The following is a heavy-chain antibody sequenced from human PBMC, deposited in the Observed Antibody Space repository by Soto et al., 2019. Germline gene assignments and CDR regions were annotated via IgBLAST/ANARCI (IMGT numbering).Heavy chain of an antibody. CDR2: IWYDGSNK. D-gene: IGHD4-17*01. CDR1: GFAFTIYG. V-gene: IGHV3-33*01. CDR3: ARAPDYGGNYFDY. Sequence: GGCLSLSCAASGFAFTIYGIHCVREAPGEGLEGVAVIWYDGSNKYYADSVKGRFTISRDNSKNMLYLQMNSLRGEDTAVYYCARAPDYGGNYFDYWGQGTLVTVSS. J-gene: IGHJ4*02.